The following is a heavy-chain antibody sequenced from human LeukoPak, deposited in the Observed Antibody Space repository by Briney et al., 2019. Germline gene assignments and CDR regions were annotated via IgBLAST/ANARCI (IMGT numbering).Heavy chain of an antibody. J-gene: IGHJ4*02. D-gene: IGHD3-10*02. CDR3: AKVAPYGNYVFDR. V-gene: IGHV3-23*01. Sequence: GGSLRLSCAASGFSFSSYAMSWVRQAPGKGLEWDSGLSVSGSSTYFADSVKGRFTISRDNSKNTLYLQMNSLGAEDTAVYYCAKVAPYGNYVFDRWGQGTLVTVSS. CDR2: LSVSGSST. CDR1: GFSFSSYA.